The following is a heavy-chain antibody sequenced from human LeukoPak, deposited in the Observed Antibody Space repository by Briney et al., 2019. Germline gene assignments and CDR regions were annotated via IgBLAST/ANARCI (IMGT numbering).Heavy chain of an antibody. J-gene: IGHJ4*02. CDR3: ARDGTIYGILPHLDY. CDR2: ISYDGNEQ. V-gene: IGHV3-30*04. D-gene: IGHD3-3*01. Sequence: GGSLRLSCAATGFVFSGHAMHWVRQAPGKGLVWVAVISYDGNEQYYADSVKGRFSVSRDDSGSTMYLQMNSLRTEDTATYYCARDGTIYGILPHLDYWGQGTLVTVAP. CDR1: GFVFSGHA.